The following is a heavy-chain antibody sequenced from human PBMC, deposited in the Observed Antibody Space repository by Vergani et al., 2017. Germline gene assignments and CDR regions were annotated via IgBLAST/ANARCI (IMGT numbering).Heavy chain of an antibody. CDR1: GGSIRSYY. V-gene: IGHV4-59*01. CDR2: IYYSGST. CDR3: ARNMVRGVRYYGMDF. J-gene: IGHJ6*02. D-gene: IGHD3-10*01. Sequence: QVQLQESGPGLVKPSETLSLTCTVSGGSIRSYYWSWMRQPPGKGLEWIGYIYYSGSTNYNPSLKSRVTISVDTSKNQFSLKLSSVTAADTAVYYCARNMVRGVRYYGMDFWGQGTTVTVSS.